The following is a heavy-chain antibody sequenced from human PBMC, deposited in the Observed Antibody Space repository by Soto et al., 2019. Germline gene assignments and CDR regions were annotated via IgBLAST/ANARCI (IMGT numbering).Heavy chain of an antibody. D-gene: IGHD1-7*01. Sequence: GGSLRLSCAASGFTFSDYYMSWIRQAPGKGLEWVSYISSSGTTIFYADSLRGRFTISRDNAKKSLYLQMNSLRGEDAAVYYCAREPSNWNYCFDYWGQGTLVTVSS. J-gene: IGHJ4*02. V-gene: IGHV3-11*01. CDR3: AREPSNWNYCFDY. CDR1: GFTFSDYY. CDR2: ISSSGTTI.